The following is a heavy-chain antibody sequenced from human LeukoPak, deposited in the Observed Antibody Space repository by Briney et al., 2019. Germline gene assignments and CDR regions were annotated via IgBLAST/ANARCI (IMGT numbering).Heavy chain of an antibody. Sequence: ASVKVSCKASGYTFASYGISWVRQAPGQGLEWMGWISAYNGNTNYAQKLQGRVTMTTDTSTSTAYMELRSLRSDDTAVYYCARDMEVYYDILTGSRDAFDIWGQGTMVTVSS. V-gene: IGHV1-18*01. D-gene: IGHD3-9*01. CDR1: GYTFASYG. CDR3: ARDMEVYYDILTGSRDAFDI. J-gene: IGHJ3*02. CDR2: ISAYNGNT.